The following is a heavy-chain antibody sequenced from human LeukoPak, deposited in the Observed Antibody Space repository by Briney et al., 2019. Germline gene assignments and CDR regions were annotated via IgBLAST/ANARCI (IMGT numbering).Heavy chain of an antibody. CDR3: ARVRGQGHAFDI. Sequence: ASVKVSCKASGGTFSSYAISWVRQAPGQGLEWMGWINPNSGGTNYAQKFQGRVTMTRDTSISTAYMELSRLRSDDTAVYYCARVRGQGHAFDIWGQGTMVTVSS. CDR2: INPNSGGT. CDR1: GGTFSSYA. V-gene: IGHV1-2*02. J-gene: IGHJ3*02. D-gene: IGHD3-10*01.